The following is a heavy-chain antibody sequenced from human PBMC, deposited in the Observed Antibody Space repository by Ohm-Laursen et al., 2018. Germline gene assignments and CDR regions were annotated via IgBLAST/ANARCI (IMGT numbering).Heavy chain of an antibody. CDR2: IHAGRLIM. Sequence: SLRLSCAASGFIVSDYSMTWVRQAPGKGLEWVSSIHAGRLIMYYSDSVTGRFTISRDNAKNLVSLQMNGLRADDTAVYYCARRIPLYGMDVWGQGTTVTVSS. V-gene: IGHV3-11*01. J-gene: IGHJ6*02. CDR3: ARRIPLYGMDV. CDR1: GFIVSDYS. D-gene: IGHD2-2*02.